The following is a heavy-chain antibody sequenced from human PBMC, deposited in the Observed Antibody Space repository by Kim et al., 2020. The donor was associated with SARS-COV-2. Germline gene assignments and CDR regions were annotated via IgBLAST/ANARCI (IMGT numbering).Heavy chain of an antibody. CDR2: LKSVNEGGTV. D-gene: IGHD2-2*01. Sequence: GGSLRLSCVASGFPFRDAWMAWVRQSPGKGLEWVGRLKSVNEGGTVKYAATMRDRFIISRDDSKNTLYLQMNGLKPDDSALYYCSTAKYFDSRGRRFDYWGQGALVTVSP. J-gene: IGHJ4*02. V-gene: IGHV3-15*01. CDR3: STAKYFDSRGRRFDY. CDR1: GFPFRDAW.